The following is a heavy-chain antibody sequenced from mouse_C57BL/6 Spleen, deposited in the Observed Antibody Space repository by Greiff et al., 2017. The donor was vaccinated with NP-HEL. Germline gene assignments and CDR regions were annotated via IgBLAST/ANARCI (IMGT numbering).Heavy chain of an antibody. V-gene: IGHV5-9-1*02. CDR2: ISSGGDYI. D-gene: IGHD1-1*01. CDR3: TRGRENNYYGSSDNYWAMDY. Sequence: EVQGVESGEGLVKPGGSLKLSCAASGFTFSSYAMSWVRQTPEKRLEWVAYISSGGDYIYYADPFKGRFTISRDNARNTLYLQMSSLKSEDTAMYYCTRGRENNYYGSSDNYWAMDYWGQGTSVTVSS. J-gene: IGHJ4*01. CDR1: GFTFSSYA.